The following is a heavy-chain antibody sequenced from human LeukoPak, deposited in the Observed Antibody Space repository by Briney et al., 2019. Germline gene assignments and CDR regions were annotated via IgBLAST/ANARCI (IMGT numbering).Heavy chain of an antibody. CDR1: GGSISSSSYY. D-gene: IGHD4-23*01. CDR3: ATIDYGGREDY. Sequence: SETLSLTCTVSGGSISSSSYYWGWIRQPPGKGLEWIGSIYYSGSTYYNPSLKSRVTISVDTSKNQFSLKLSSVTAADTAVYYCATIDYGGREDYWGQGTLVTVSS. V-gene: IGHV4-39*07. J-gene: IGHJ4*02. CDR2: IYYSGST.